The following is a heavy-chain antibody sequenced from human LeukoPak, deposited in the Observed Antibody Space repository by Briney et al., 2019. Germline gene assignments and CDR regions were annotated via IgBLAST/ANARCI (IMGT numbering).Heavy chain of an antibody. Sequence: SETLSLTCTVSGGSISSYYWSWIRQPPGKGLEWIGSIYYSGSTYYNPSLKSRVTISVDTSKNQFSLKLSSVTAADTAVYYCARKNYDILTGYPRYYFDYWGQGTLVTVSS. CDR1: GGSISSYY. V-gene: IGHV4-59*12. D-gene: IGHD3-9*01. J-gene: IGHJ4*02. CDR3: ARKNYDILTGYPRYYFDY. CDR2: IYYSGST.